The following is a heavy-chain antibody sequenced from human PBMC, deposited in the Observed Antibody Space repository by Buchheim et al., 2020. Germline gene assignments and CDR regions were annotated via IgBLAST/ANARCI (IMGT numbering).Heavy chain of an antibody. CDR2: ISAYNGNT. CDR1: GYTFTSYG. V-gene: IGHV1-18*01. D-gene: IGHD2-2*03. Sequence: QVQLVQSGAEVKKPGASVKVSCKASGYTFTSYGISWVRQAPGQGLEWMGWISAYNGNTNYAQKLQGRVTMTTDTSTSTAYMELRSLRSDDTAVYYCARFVGGGYCSSTSCRSRDKYYYYYMDVWGKGTT. J-gene: IGHJ6*03. CDR3: ARFVGGGYCSSTSCRSRDKYYYYYMDV.